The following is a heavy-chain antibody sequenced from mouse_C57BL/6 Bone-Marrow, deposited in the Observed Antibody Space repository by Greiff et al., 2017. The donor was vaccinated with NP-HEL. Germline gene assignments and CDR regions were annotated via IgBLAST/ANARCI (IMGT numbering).Heavy chain of an antibody. D-gene: IGHD2-1*01. CDR1: GYTFTSYW. V-gene: IGHV1-7*01. Sequence: VQVVESGAELAKPGASVKLSCKASGYTFTSYWMHWVKQRPGQGLEWIGYINPSSGYTKYNQKFKDKATLTADKSSSTAYMQLSSLTYEDSAVYYCASYYGNYGWYFDVWGTGTTVTVSS. CDR3: ASYYGNYGWYFDV. J-gene: IGHJ1*03. CDR2: INPSSGYT.